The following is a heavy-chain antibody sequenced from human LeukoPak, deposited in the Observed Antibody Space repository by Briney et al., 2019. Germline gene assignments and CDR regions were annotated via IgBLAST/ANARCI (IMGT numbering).Heavy chain of an antibody. J-gene: IGHJ3*02. Sequence: TSETLSLTCTVSGGSISSYYWNWIRQSAGKGLEWTGRIYIGGSTSYNPSLKSRVSMSVDTSKMQFSLNLTSVTAADTAMYYCARGPRMVAMNGYAFDIWGPGTTVIVSS. V-gene: IGHV4-4*07. D-gene: IGHD2-2*01. CDR2: IYIGGST. CDR3: ARGPRMVAMNGYAFDI. CDR1: GGSISSYY.